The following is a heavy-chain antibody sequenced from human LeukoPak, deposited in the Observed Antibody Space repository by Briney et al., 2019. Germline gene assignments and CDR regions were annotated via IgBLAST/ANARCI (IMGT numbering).Heavy chain of an antibody. D-gene: IGHD1-26*01. CDR1: GYTFTGYY. V-gene: IGHV1-2*06. CDR2: INPNSGGT. Sequence: ASVKVSCKASGYTFTGYYMHWVRLAPGQGLEWMGRINPNSGGTNYAQKFQGRVTMTRDTSISTAYMELSRLRSDDTAVYYCARGYRTVGAIEYFQHWGQGTLVTVSS. CDR3: ARGYRTVGAIEYFQH. J-gene: IGHJ1*01.